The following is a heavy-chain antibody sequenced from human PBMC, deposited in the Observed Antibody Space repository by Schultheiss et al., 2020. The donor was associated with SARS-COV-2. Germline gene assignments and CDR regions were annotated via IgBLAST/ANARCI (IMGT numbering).Heavy chain of an antibody. CDR1: GFTFRSND. V-gene: IGHV3-23*01. J-gene: IGHJ4*02. CDR2: ISGSGGRT. CDR3: VFPFDY. Sequence: GESLKISCAASGFTFRSNDINWVRQAPGKGLEWVSGISGSGGRTYYSDSVKGRFTISKDNSKNTLYLQMNSLRAEDTAVYYCVFPFDYWGQGTLVTVSS.